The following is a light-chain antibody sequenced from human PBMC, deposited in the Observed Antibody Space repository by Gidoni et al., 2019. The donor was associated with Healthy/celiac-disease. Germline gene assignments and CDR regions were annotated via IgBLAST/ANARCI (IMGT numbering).Light chain of an antibody. V-gene: IGLV2-14*04. CDR1: SSDVGGYNY. CDR3: SSYTSSSTPVV. CDR2: DVS. Sequence: GSPGQSITISCTGTSSDVGGYNYVSWYQQHPGKAPKLMIYDVSNRPSGVSNRFSGSKSGNTASLTISGLQAEDEADYYCSSYTSSSTPVVFGGGTKLTVL. J-gene: IGLJ2*01.